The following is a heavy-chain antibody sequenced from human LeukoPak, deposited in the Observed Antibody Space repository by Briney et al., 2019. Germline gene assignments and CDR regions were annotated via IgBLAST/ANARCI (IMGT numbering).Heavy chain of an antibody. CDR2: IYYTGNT. CDR1: GGSMSAYY. Sequence: PSETLSLTCTVSGGSMSAYYWSWIRQPPGKGLEWIGFIYYTGNTNYNPSLKSRLTISVDTSKNQFSLKLSSVTAADTAVYYCARHVHCSGGSCYRYGMDVWGQGTMVTVSS. D-gene: IGHD2-15*01. V-gene: IGHV4-59*08. J-gene: IGHJ6*02. CDR3: ARHVHCSGGSCYRYGMDV.